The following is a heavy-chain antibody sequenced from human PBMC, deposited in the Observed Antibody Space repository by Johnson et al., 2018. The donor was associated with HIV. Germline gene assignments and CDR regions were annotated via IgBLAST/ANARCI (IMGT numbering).Heavy chain of an antibody. CDR2: IKSNTDGGTT. CDR3: TAHYRNAFDI. CDR1: GFSFSNAW. J-gene: IGHJ3*02. V-gene: IGHV3-15*01. D-gene: IGHD1-26*01. Sequence: VQLVESGGGLVKPGESLRLSCAASGFSFSNAWMNWVRQAPGKGLEWVGRIKSNTDGGTTDYAAHVKGRFTLSRDDSKNTLFLQMNSLKTEDTALYYCTAHYRNAFDIWGQGTMVTVSS.